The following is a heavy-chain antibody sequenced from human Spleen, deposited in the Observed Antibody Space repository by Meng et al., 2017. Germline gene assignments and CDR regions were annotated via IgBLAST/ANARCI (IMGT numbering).Heavy chain of an antibody. J-gene: IGHJ6*02. CDR1: GFVFSTYE. Sequence: GGSLRLSCAGSGFVFSTYEMIWVRQAPGKGLEWVSYIDSSGRTKYYADSVKGRFTISRDNAKSSLYLQMNSLRAEDTAVYYCARIPDLSPLRPLLWFGELSYGMDVWGQGTTVTVSS. CDR3: ARIPDLSPLRPLLWFGELSYGMDV. V-gene: IGHV3-48*03. CDR2: IDSSGRTK. D-gene: IGHD3-10*01.